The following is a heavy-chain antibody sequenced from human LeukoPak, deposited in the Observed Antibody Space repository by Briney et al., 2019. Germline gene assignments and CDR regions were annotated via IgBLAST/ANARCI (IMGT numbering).Heavy chain of an antibody. D-gene: IGHD5-12*01. CDR2: IYRSGST. J-gene: IGHJ4*01. CDR1: GGSISSGSDY. CDR3: VRQVAYHYNYFDS. Sequence: PSETLSLTCTVSGGSISSGSDYWSWIRQPAGKALEWIVRIYRSGSTNYNPSLKSRVTMSVDTSKNQFSLNLSSVTAADTAVYYCVRQVAYHYNYFDSWGHGTLVIVSS. V-gene: IGHV4-61*02.